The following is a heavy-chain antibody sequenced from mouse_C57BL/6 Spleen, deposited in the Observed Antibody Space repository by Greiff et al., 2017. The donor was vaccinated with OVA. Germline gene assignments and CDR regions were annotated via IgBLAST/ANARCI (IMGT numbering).Heavy chain of an antibody. CDR1: GYTFTSYG. CDR2: IYPRSGNT. J-gene: IGHJ2*01. D-gene: IGHD2-1*01. V-gene: IGHV1-81*01. CDR3: ARLDGNYAYYFDY. Sequence: VQLQQSGAELARPGASVKLSCKASGYTFTSYGISWVKQRTGQGLEWIGEIYPRSGNTYYNEKFKGKATLTVDKSSSTAYMELRSLTSEDTAVYYCARLDGNYAYYFDYWGQGTTLTVSS.